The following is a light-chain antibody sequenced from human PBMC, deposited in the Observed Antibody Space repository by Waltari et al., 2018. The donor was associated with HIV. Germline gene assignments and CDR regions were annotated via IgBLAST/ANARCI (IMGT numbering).Light chain of an antibody. J-gene: IGKJ4*01. CDR1: QTIYNS. CDR2: AAS. V-gene: IGKV1-NL1*01. CDR3: QQSYSAPLT. Sequence: DIQMTQSPSSLSASLGDRVTITCRAIQTIYNSVAWYQHNPGKAPKLLLSAASRLETGVPSRFSGSGSVTNYSLTISSLQPDDFATYYCQQSYSAPLTFGGGTKLEIK.